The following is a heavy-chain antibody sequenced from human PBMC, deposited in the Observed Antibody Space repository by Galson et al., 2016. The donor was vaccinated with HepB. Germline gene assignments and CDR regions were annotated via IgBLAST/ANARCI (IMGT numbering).Heavy chain of an antibody. Sequence: SLRLSCAVSGLTFRSHPMHWARQPPGKGLEWVALISSDGTNKHYADSVKGRFSISRDNSKNALYLQMNSLGGDDTAVYYCARDYGDAGFDPWGQGTLVTVSS. CDR2: ISSDGTNK. D-gene: IGHD2-21*02. CDR3: ARDYGDAGFDP. CDR1: GLTFRSHP. V-gene: IGHV3-30-3*01. J-gene: IGHJ5*02.